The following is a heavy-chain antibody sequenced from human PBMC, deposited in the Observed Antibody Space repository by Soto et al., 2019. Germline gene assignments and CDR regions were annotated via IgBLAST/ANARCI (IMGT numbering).Heavy chain of an antibody. CDR1: GFTFSSYG. Sequence: LRLSCAASGFTFSSYGMHWVRQAPGKGLEWVAVIWYDGSNKYYADSVKGRFTISRDNSKNTLYLQMNSLRAEDTAVYYCATYCSGGSCYSGSDYWGQGTLVTVSS. CDR3: ATYCSGGSCYSGSDY. V-gene: IGHV3-33*01. D-gene: IGHD2-15*01. J-gene: IGHJ4*02. CDR2: IWYDGSNK.